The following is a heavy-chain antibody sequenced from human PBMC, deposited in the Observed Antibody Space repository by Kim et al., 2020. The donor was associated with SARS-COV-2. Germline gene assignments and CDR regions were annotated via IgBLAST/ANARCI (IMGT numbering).Heavy chain of an antibody. V-gene: IGHV3-30*18. CDR3: AKGFGGILTGYSLDYGMDV. CDR2: ISYDGSNK. D-gene: IGHD3-9*01. CDR1: GFTFSSYG. J-gene: IGHJ6*02. Sequence: GGSLRLSCAASGFTFSSYGMHWVRQAPGKGLEWVAVISYDGSNKYYADSVKGRFTISRDNSKNTLYLQMNSLRAEDTAVYYCAKGFGGILTGYSLDYGMDVWGQGTTVTVSS.